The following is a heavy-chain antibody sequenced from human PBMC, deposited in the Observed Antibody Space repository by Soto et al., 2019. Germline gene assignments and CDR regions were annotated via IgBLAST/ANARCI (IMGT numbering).Heavy chain of an antibody. D-gene: IGHD6-19*01. V-gene: IGHV3-7*03. Sequence: ESGGGLVQPGGSLRVSCAASGFTFSNYWMSWVRQAPGKGLEWVANIKQDGSEKYYVDSVKGRFTISRDNAKNSLYLHMNSLRAEDTAVYYCARVQWLDDYWGQGTLVTVSS. CDR2: IKQDGSEK. J-gene: IGHJ4*02. CDR3: ARVQWLDDY. CDR1: GFTFSNYW.